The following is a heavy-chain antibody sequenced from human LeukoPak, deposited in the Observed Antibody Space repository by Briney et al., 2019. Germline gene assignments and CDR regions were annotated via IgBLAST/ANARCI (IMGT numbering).Heavy chain of an antibody. D-gene: IGHD1-7*01. Sequence: GGSLRLSCAASGFTFSSYSMNWVRQAPGKGLEWVANIKQDGSEKYYVDSVKGRFTISRDNAKNSLYLQMNSLRAEDTAVYYCARDVADWNYPIYYYYMDVWGKGTTVTVSS. V-gene: IGHV3-7*01. J-gene: IGHJ6*03. CDR3: ARDVADWNYPIYYYYMDV. CDR1: GFTFSSYS. CDR2: IKQDGSEK.